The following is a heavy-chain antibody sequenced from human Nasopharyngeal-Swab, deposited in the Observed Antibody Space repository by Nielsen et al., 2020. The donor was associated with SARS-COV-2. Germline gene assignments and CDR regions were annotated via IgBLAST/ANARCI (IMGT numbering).Heavy chain of an antibody. D-gene: IGHD6-13*01. CDR3: ARNLASRSSSWCFDY. Sequence: GESLKISCAASGFTFNSYGMNWVRQAPGKGLQWVSYISGSTGTIYYADSVKGRFTISRDNAKNSLYLQMNSLREEDTAVYYRARNLASRSSSWCFDYWGQGTLVTVSS. J-gene: IGHJ4*02. V-gene: IGHV3-48*02. CDR2: ISGSTGTI. CDR1: GFTFNSYG.